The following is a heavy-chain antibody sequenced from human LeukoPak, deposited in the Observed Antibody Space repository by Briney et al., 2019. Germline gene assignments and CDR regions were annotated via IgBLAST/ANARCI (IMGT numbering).Heavy chain of an antibody. Sequence: SETLSLTCTVSGGSISAYYWSWIRQPPGKGLQWIGYVYHSGSTYYNPPPRSRATVSVEMSKSQFSLKLSSMTAADTAVYYCARTRSLAATGHDAFDIWGLGTMVTVSS. J-gene: IGHJ3*02. V-gene: IGHV4-59*01. CDR3: ARTRSLAATGHDAFDI. CDR1: GGSISAYY. CDR2: VYHSGST. D-gene: IGHD6-13*01.